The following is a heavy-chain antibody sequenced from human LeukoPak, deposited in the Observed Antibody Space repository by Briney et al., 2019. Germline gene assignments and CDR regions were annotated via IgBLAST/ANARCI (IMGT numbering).Heavy chain of an antibody. J-gene: IGHJ6*03. CDR1: GGSISSYY. V-gene: IGHV4-4*07. Sequence: SETLSLTCTVSGGSISSYYWSWIRQPAGKGLEWVGRIYTSGSTNYNPSLKSRVTISVDTSKNQFSLKLSSVTAADTAVYYCARGGGIAAPLRIRRYMDVWGKGTTVTVSS. CDR3: ARGGGIAAPLRIRRYMDV. D-gene: IGHD6-13*01. CDR2: IYTSGST.